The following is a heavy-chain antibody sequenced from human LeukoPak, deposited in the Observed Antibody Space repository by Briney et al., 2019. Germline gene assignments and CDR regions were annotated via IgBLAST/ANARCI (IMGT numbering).Heavy chain of an antibody. CDR3: ARQQYCSGGSCYESGWFDP. CDR1: GGSISSYY. V-gene: IGHV4-59*08. D-gene: IGHD2-15*01. Sequence: SETLSLTCTVSGGSISSYYWSWIRQPPGKGLEWIGCIYYSGSTNYNPSLKSRVTISVDTSKNQFSLKLSSVTAADTAVYYCARQQYCSGGSCYESGWFDPWGQGTLVTVSS. J-gene: IGHJ5*02. CDR2: IYYSGST.